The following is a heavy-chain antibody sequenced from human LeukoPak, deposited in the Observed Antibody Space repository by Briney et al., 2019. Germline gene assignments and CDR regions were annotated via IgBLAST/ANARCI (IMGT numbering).Heavy chain of an antibody. CDR3: AKDSGSYSNSGNFDY. CDR1: GFTVHSNY. J-gene: IGHJ4*02. Sequence: GGSLRLSCAASGFTVHSNYMSWVRQAPGKGLEWVSVIDRSGVTHYADSVKGRFTVSRDNSKNTLYLQMNSLRAEDTAVYYCAKDSGSYSNSGNFDYWGQGTLVTVSS. CDR2: IDRSGVT. D-gene: IGHD6-13*01. V-gene: IGHV3-53*01.